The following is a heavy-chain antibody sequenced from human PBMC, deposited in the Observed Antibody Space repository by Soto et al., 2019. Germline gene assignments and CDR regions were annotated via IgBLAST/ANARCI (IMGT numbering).Heavy chain of an antibody. CDR2: ISGGGGTT. J-gene: IGHJ4*02. CDR3: AKAQGVATIRSNFDY. CDR1: GLTFRSHA. V-gene: IGHV3-23*01. Sequence: EVQLLESGGGLVQPGGSLRLSCAASGLTFRSHAMSWVRQAPGQGLEWVSGISGGGGTTYYPDSVRGRFTISRDNSKNTVFLQIDSLRADDTAVYYWAKAQGVATIRSNFDYWGQGTLVTVSS. D-gene: IGHD5-12*01.